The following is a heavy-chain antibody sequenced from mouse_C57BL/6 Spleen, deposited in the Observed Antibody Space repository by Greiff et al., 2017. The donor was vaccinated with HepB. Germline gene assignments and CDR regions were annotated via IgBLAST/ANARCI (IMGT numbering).Heavy chain of an antibody. Sequence: VQLQQSGPGLVQPSQSLSITCTVSGFSLTSYGVHWVRQSPGKGLEWLGVIWRGGSTDYNAAFMSRLSITKDNSKSQVFFKMNSLQADDTAIYYCAKNSYDYDGRLDYWGQGTTLTVSS. D-gene: IGHD2-4*01. V-gene: IGHV2-5*01. CDR2: IWRGGST. CDR1: GFSLTSYG. J-gene: IGHJ2*01. CDR3: AKNSYDYDGRLDY.